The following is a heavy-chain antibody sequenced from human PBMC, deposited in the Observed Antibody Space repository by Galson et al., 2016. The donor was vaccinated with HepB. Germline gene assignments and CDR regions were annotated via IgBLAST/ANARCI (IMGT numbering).Heavy chain of an antibody. Sequence: SLRLSCAASGFPFDDYGMSWVRQAPGKGLEWVSGINWDGHSTSYADSVKGRFTISRDNNKNSLYLQMNSLRIEDTALYYCVRADSGGYNHLDYWGQGTLVTVSS. D-gene: IGHD5-24*01. CDR1: GFPFDDYG. CDR2: INWDGHST. CDR3: VRADSGGYNHLDY. V-gene: IGHV3-20*04. J-gene: IGHJ4*02.